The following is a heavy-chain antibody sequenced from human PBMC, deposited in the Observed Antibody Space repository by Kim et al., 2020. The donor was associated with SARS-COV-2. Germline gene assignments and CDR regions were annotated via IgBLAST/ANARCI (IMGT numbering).Heavy chain of an antibody. J-gene: IGHJ3*02. CDR3: ARSDYANAFDI. D-gene: IGHD4-17*01. CDR2: T. Sequence: TGYAQKFQGRVTMTRNTSISTAYMELSSLRSEDTAVYYCARSDYANAFDIWGQGTMVTVSS. V-gene: IGHV1-8*01.